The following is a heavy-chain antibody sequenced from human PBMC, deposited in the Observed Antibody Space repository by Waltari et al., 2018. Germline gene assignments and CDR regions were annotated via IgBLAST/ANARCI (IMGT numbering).Heavy chain of an antibody. D-gene: IGHD1-26*01. V-gene: IGHV3-30-3*01. Sequence: QVQLVESGGGVVQPGRSQRLSCAASGFTFSTSAMHWIRQTPGKGLEGGAVISLDGNSKYYAYSVKGRFTISRDNAENTLYLQMNSLRPDDTAIYTCATVGPRGSLHQAFDNWGQGTMVTVSS. CDR1: GFTFSTSA. CDR2: ISLDGNSK. CDR3: ATVGPRGSLHQAFDN. J-gene: IGHJ3*02.